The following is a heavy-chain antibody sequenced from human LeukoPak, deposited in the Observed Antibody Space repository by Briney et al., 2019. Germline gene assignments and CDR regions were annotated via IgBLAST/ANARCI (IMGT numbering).Heavy chain of an antibody. CDR2: INPNSGGT. D-gene: IGHD3-22*01. Sequence: ASVKVSCKASGYTFTGYYMHWVRQAPGQGLEWMGWINPNSGGTNYAQKFQGRVIMTRDTSISTAYMELSRLRSDDTAVYYCARVGRGSGSKNYFDYWGQGTLVTVSS. V-gene: IGHV1-2*02. J-gene: IGHJ4*02. CDR1: GYTFTGYY. CDR3: ARVGRGSGSKNYFDY.